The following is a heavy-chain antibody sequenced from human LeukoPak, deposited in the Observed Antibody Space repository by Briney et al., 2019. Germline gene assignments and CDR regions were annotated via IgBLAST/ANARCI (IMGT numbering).Heavy chain of an antibody. J-gene: IGHJ4*02. V-gene: IGHV4-59*01. CDR3: ARVNGYSYGFTSYFDY. CDR2: IYYSGST. D-gene: IGHD5-18*01. CDR1: GGSISSYY. Sequence: SETLSLTCTVSGGSISSYYWSWIRQPPGKGLEWTGYIYYSGSTNYNPSLKSRVTISVDTSKNQFSLKLSSVTAADTAVYYCARVNGYSYGFTSYFDYWGQGTLVTVSS.